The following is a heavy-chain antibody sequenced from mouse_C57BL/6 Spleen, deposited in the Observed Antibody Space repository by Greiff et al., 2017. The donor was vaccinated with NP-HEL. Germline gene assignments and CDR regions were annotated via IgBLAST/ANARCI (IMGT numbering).Heavy chain of an antibody. D-gene: IGHD4-1*01. V-gene: IGHV1-5*01. Sequence: EVQLQESGTVLARPGASVKMSCKTSGYTFTSYWMHWVKQRPGQGLEWIGAIYPGNSDTSYNQKFKGKAKLTAVTSASTAYMELSSLTNEDSAVDYCTRTRTGIYAMDYWGQGTSVTVSS. CDR2: IYPGNSDT. J-gene: IGHJ4*01. CDR1: GYTFTSYW. CDR3: TRTRTGIYAMDY.